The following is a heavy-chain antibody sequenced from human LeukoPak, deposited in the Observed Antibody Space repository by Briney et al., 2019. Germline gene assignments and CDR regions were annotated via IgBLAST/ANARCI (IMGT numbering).Heavy chain of an antibody. CDR3: ARGPADYNKLKPGDRDGYNYKSKRTPFDY. CDR1: GGSISTYY. CDR2: IYYSGST. V-gene: IGHV4-59*12. D-gene: IGHD5-24*01. Sequence: SETLSLTCTVSGGSISTYYWGWIRQPPGKGLEWIGSIYYSGSTNYNPSLKSRVIISVDTSKNQFSLKLSSVTAADTAVYYCARGPADYNKLKPGDRDGYNYKSKRTPFDYWGQGTLVTVSS. J-gene: IGHJ4*02.